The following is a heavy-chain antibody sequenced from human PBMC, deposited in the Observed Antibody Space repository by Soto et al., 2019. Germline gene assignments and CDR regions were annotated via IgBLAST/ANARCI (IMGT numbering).Heavy chain of an antibody. CDR1: GGSISGINW. J-gene: IGHJ6*02. D-gene: IGHD3-10*01. V-gene: IGHV4-4*02. CDR2: IYHSGST. CDR3: ARFGGGMAV. Sequence: QVQLQESGPGLVKPSGTLSLTCVVSGGSISGINWWYWVRQPPGKGLEWIGEIYHSGSTHYNPSLKRRVTISVDKSKNQFSLKLSSVTAADTAVYYCARFGGGMAVWGQGTTVTVSS.